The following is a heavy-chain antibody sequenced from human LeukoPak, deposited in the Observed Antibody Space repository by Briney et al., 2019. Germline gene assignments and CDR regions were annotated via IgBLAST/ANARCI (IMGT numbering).Heavy chain of an antibody. J-gene: IGHJ4*02. CDR2: IYYGGNT. Sequence: SETLSLTCTVSGGSMSRYFWSWIRQPPGKGLEWIGYIYYGGNTIDNPSLKSRVTISLDTSKNQVSLRLSSVIAADTAVYYCARTSDPGYFDYCGRGTLVTVSS. V-gene: IGHV4-59*01. CDR1: GGSMSRYF. CDR3: ARTSDPGYFDY.